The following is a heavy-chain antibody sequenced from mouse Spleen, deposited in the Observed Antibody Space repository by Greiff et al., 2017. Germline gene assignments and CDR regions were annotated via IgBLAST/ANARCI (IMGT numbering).Heavy chain of an antibody. CDR1: GYTFTSYW. D-gene: IGHD4-1*01. V-gene: IGHV1-7*01. CDR2: INPSTGYT. CDR3: ARLGWDANFDY. J-gene: IGHJ2*01. Sequence: QVQLQQSGAELAKPGASVKMSCKASGYTFTSYWMHWVKQRPGQGLEWIGYINPSTGYTEYNQKFKDKATLTADKSSSTAYMQLSSLTSEDSAVYYCARLGWDANFDYWGQGTTLTVSS.